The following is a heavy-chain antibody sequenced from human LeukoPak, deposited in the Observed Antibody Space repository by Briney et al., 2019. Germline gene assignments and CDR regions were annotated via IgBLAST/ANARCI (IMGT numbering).Heavy chain of an antibody. CDR2: ISISGDST. Sequence: GGSLTLSCAASGFTFSSYGMSWVRQAPGKGLEWVSGISISGDSTYYADSVKGRFTISRDNSKNTLYLQMNSLRAEDTAVYYCAREAIVRFYFDYWGQGTLVTVSS. D-gene: IGHD3-3*01. J-gene: IGHJ4*02. CDR3: AREAIVRFYFDY. V-gene: IGHV3-23*01. CDR1: GFTFSSYG.